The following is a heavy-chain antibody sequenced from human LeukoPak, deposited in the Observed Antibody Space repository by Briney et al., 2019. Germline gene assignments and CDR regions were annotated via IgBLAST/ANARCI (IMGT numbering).Heavy chain of an antibody. CDR2: IHTSGST. CDR3: ARGKYYDILTGSGPLFDP. V-gene: IGHV4-4*07. CDR1: GGSISSYY. D-gene: IGHD3-9*01. J-gene: IGHJ5*02. Sequence: PSETLSLTCTFSGGSISSYYWSWIRQPAGKGLEWIGRIHTSGSTNYNPSLKSRVTMSVDTSKNQFSLKLRSVTAADTAVYYCARGKYYDILTGSGPLFDPWGQGTLVTVSS.